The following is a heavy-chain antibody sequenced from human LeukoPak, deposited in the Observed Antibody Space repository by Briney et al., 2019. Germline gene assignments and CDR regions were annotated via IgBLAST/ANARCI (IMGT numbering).Heavy chain of an antibody. V-gene: IGHV3-53*01. Sequence: GGSLRLSCAASGFTASSNYMMWVRQAPGKGLEWVSVIYSGGSTYYADSVKGRFTISRDNSKNTLYLQMNSLSPEDTAVYYCAKGVLQVDWGLGTLVTVSS. CDR3: AKGVLQVD. CDR2: IYSGGST. CDR1: GFTASSNY. J-gene: IGHJ4*02. D-gene: IGHD1-1*01.